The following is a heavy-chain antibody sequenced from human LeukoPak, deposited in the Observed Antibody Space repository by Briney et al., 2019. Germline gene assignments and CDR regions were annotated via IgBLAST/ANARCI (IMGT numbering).Heavy chain of an antibody. D-gene: IGHD4-23*01. J-gene: IGHJ5*02. Sequence: GGSLRLSCAASGFTVSSNYMSWVRQAPGKGLEWVSVIYSGGTTYYADSVKGRVTISRDNFKNTLYLQMNSLTAEDTAVYYCARDYGGTFRGWFDPWGQGTLVTVSS. CDR1: GFTVSSNY. CDR2: IYSGGTT. CDR3: ARDYGGTFRGWFDP. V-gene: IGHV3-66*02.